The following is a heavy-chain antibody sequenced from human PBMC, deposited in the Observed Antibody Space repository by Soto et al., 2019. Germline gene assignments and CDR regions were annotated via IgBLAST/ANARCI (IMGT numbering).Heavy chain of an antibody. Sequence: HPGGSLRLSCAASGFTFSSYAMSWVRQAPGKGLEWVSAISGSGGSTYYADSVKGRFTISRDNSKNTLYLQMNSLRAEDTAVYYCAKDQNLDDSSGYSPSGGMDVWGQGTTVTVSS. CDR2: ISGSGGST. J-gene: IGHJ6*02. D-gene: IGHD3-22*01. CDR3: AKDQNLDDSSGYSPSGGMDV. V-gene: IGHV3-23*01. CDR1: GFTFSSYA.